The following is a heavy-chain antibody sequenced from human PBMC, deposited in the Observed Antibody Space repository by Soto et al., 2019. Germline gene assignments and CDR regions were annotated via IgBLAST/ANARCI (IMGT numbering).Heavy chain of an antibody. V-gene: IGHV1-8*01. CDR3: ARTTRSGYSGAWSPFDY. CDR2: MNPNSGHS. Sequence: ASVKVSCKASGYPFTSYDINWVRQAAGQGLEWMGWMNPNSGHSGYAEKFLGRVTMTSNTSITTAYMELSSLRSDDTAVYYCARTTRSGYSGAWSPFDYWGQGTLVTVSS. D-gene: IGHD6-19*01. J-gene: IGHJ4*02. CDR1: GYPFTSYD.